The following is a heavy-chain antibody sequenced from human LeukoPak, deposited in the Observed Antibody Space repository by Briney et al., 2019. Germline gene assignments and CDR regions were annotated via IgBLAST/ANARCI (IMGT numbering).Heavy chain of an antibody. D-gene: IGHD6-19*01. V-gene: IGHV3-33*01. CDR2: IWYDGSNK. J-gene: IGHJ4*02. Sequence: GRSLRLSCAASGFTFSSYGMHWVRQAPGKGLEWVAVIWYDGSNKYYADSVKGRFTISRDNSKDTLYLQMNSLRAEDTAVYYCARDWEQWLVDYWGQGTLVTVSS. CDR1: GFTFSSYG. CDR3: ARDWEQWLVDY.